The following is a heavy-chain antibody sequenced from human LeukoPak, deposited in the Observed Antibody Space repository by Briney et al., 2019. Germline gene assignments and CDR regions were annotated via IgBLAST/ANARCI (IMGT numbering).Heavy chain of an antibody. V-gene: IGHV3-30*02. J-gene: IGHJ4*02. Sequence: PGGCLRPSCAPAGSIFSSSGTRCARHPAGSGRGWVAFIRYDGSNKYYADSVKGRFTISRDNSKNTLYLQMNSLRAEDTAVYYCARDGVVVPAATKGICYFDYWGQGTLVTVSS. CDR1: GSIFSSSG. CDR2: IRYDGSNK. D-gene: IGHD2-2*01. CDR3: ARDGVVVPAATKGICYFDY.